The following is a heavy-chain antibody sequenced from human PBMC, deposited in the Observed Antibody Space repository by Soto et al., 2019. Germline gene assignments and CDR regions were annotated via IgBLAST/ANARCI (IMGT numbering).Heavy chain of an antibody. V-gene: IGHV3-23*01. CDR2: ISGSGGST. Sequence: GGSLRLSCAASGFTFSSYAMSWVRQAPGKGLEWVSAISGSGGSTYYADSVKGRFTISRDNSKNTLYLQMNSLRAEDTAVYYCAKDLYYDFWSGYSLDYWGQGTLVTVSS. CDR1: GFTFSSYA. J-gene: IGHJ4*02. CDR3: AKDLYYDFWSGYSLDY. D-gene: IGHD3-3*01.